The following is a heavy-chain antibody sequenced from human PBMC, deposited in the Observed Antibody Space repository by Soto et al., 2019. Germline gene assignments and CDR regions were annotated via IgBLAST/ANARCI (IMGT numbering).Heavy chain of an antibody. CDR1: GGTFSSYT. CDR3: ARDPDSGYAQRGPNWFDP. Sequence: SVKVSCKASGGTFSSYTISWVRQAPGQGLEWMGRIIPILGIANYAQKFQGRVTITADKSTSTAYMELSSLRSEDTAVYYCARDPDSGYAQRGPNWFDPWGQGTLVTVSS. V-gene: IGHV1-69*04. CDR2: IIPILGIA. D-gene: IGHD5-12*01. J-gene: IGHJ5*02.